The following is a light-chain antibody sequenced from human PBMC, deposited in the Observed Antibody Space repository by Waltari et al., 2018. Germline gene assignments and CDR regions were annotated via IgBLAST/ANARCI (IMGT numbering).Light chain of an antibody. V-gene: IGKV3-20*01. Sequence: IVLTQSPGNLSLTPGERAALSCRASQSVSSSYLAWYQQKPGQAPRLLIYGASNRATGIPDRFSGSGSGTDFTLTISRLEPEDFAVCFCQQYSSAPNTFGQGTKLEIK. CDR1: QSVSSSY. CDR2: GAS. J-gene: IGKJ2*01. CDR3: QQYSSAPNT.